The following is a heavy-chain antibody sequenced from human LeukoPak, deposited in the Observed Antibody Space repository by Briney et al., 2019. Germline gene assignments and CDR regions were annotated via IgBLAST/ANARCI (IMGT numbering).Heavy chain of an antibody. CDR1: GFTFSSYS. Sequence: GGSLRLSCAASGFTFSSYSMNWVRQAPGKGLEWVSYISSSSSTIYYADSVKGRFTISRDNAKNSLYLQMNSLRAEDTAAYYCARDKYGGNHVYYFDYWGQGTLVTVSS. J-gene: IGHJ4*02. V-gene: IGHV3-48*01. CDR2: ISSSSSTI. CDR3: ARDKYGGNHVYYFDY. D-gene: IGHD4-23*01.